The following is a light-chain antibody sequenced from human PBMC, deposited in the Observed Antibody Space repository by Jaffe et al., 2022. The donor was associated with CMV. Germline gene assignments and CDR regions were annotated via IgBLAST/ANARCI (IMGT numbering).Light chain of an antibody. Sequence: QSALTQPPSASGSPGQSVTISCTGTSGDVGGYKYVSWYQHHPDKAPKLVIYEVNKRPSGVPDRFSGSKSGNTASLTVSGLQADDEADYYCSSYAGYNYVLFGGGTKLTVL. V-gene: IGLV2-8*01. CDR2: EVN. J-gene: IGLJ2*01. CDR3: SSYAGYNYVL. CDR1: SGDVGGYKY.